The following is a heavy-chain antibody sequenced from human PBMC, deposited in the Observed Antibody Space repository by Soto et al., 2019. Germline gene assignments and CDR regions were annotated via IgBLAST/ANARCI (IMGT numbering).Heavy chain of an antibody. V-gene: IGHV1-2*04. D-gene: IGHD3-10*01. J-gene: IGHJ6*02. CDR2: INPNSGGT. CDR1: GYTFTGCY. Sequence: GASVKVSCKASGYTFTGCYMRWVRQAPGQGLEWMGWINPNSGGTNYAQKFQGWVTMTRDTSISTAYMELSRLRSDDTAVYYCARCSAGNYYYYGMDVWGQGTTVTVSS. CDR3: ARCSAGNYYYYGMDV.